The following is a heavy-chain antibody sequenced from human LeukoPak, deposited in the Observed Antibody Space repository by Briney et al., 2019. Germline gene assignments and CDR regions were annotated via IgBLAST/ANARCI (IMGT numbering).Heavy chain of an antibody. CDR1: GFTFTTYS. J-gene: IGHJ4*02. V-gene: IGHV3-48*02. CDR3: ARTPYISNWFFFDY. CDR2: ISTSSSSI. Sequence: GGSLRLSCAASGFTFTTYSMNWVRQAPGKGLEWVAYISTSSSSIYYADSVKGRFTVSRDNAKNSLYLQMNSLRDEDTAVYYCARTPYISNWFFFDYWGQGTPVTVSS. D-gene: IGHD6-13*01.